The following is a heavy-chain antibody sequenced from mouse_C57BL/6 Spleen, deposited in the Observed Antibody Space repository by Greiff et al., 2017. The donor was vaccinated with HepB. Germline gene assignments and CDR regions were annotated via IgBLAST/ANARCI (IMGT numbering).Heavy chain of an antibody. V-gene: IGHV1-64*01. CDR2: IHPNSGST. CDR3: ARLWGYYGSSYGGYYAMDY. Sequence: QVQLQQPGAELVKPGASVKLSCKASGYIFTGYWMHWVKQSPGQGLEWIGMIHPNSGSTNYNEKFKRKATLTVDKSSSTAYMQLSSLTSEDSAVYYCARLWGYYGSSYGGYYAMDYWGQGTSVTVSS. J-gene: IGHJ4*01. CDR1: GYIFTGYW. D-gene: IGHD1-1*01.